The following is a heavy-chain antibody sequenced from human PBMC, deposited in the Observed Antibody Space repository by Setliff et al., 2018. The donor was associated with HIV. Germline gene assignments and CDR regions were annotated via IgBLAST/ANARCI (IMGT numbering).Heavy chain of an antibody. J-gene: IGHJ3*02. V-gene: IGHV1-18*03. CDR1: GYTFTSFG. Sequence: ASVKVSCKASGYTFTSFGITWMRQAPGQGLEWMGWISAYNGNTDYAQKAQGRVTMTTDTNTSTAYMELRSLRSDDMAVYDCARGLYSSSSRGAFDIWGQGTMVTVSS. CDR2: ISAYNGNT. D-gene: IGHD6-6*01. CDR3: ARGLYSSSSRGAFDI.